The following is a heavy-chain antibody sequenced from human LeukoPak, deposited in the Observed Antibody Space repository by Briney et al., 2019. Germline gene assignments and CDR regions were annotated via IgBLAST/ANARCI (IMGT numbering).Heavy chain of an antibody. V-gene: IGHV3-23*01. Sequence: GGSLRLSCAASGFTFSSYAMSWVRQAPGKGLEWVSAISGSGGSTYYADSVKGRFTISRDNSKNTLYLQMNSLRAEDTAVYYCAKDLYGHIVMVTAMRPLDYWGQGTLVTVSS. D-gene: IGHD2-21*02. CDR2: ISGSGGST. J-gene: IGHJ4*02. CDR3: AKDLYGHIVMVTAMRPLDY. CDR1: GFTFSSYA.